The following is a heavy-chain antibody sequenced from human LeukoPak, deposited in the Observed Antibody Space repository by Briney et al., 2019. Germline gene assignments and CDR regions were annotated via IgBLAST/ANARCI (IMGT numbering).Heavy chain of an antibody. Sequence: PSETLSLTCAVYGGSFSGYYWSWIRQPPGKGLEWIGEIYHSGSTNYNPSLKSRVTISVDKSKNQFSLKLSSVTAADTAVYYCARDPSYDYVWGSYKSRYFDLWGRGTLVTVSS. CDR2: IYHSGST. V-gene: IGHV4-34*01. CDR3: ARDPSYDYVWGSYKSRYFDL. CDR1: GGSFSGYY. J-gene: IGHJ2*01. D-gene: IGHD3-16*01.